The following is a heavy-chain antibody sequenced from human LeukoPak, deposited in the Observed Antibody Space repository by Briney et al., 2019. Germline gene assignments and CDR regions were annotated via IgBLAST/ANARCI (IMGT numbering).Heavy chain of an antibody. CDR2: IYTSGST. CDR1: GGSISSYY. J-gene: IGHJ3*02. D-gene: IGHD5-18*01. Sequence: ASETLSLTCTVSGGSISSYYWSWIGQPAGKGLEWIGRIYTSGSTNYNPSLKSRVTMSVDTSKNQFSLKLSSVTAADTAVYYCARGLYSYGPLGAFDIWGQGTMVTVSS. CDR3: ARGLYSYGPLGAFDI. V-gene: IGHV4-4*07.